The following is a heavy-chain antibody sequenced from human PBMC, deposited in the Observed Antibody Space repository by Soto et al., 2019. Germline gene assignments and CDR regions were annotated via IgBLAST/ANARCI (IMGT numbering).Heavy chain of an antibody. V-gene: IGHV3-23*01. J-gene: IGHJ2*01. CDR1: GFTFSSYA. CDR3: AKRNWGGWYFDL. Sequence: EVQLLESEGGLVQPGGSLRLSCAASGFTFSSYAMSWVRQAPGKGLEWVSAISGSGGSTYYADSVKGRFTISRDNSKNTLYLQMNSLRAEDTAVYYCAKRNWGGWYFDLWGRGTLVTVSS. D-gene: IGHD7-27*01. CDR2: ISGSGGST.